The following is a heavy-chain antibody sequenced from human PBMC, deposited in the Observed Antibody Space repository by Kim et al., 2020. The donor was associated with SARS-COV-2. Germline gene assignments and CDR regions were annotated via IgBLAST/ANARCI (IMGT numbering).Heavy chain of an antibody. D-gene: IGHD1-20*01. J-gene: IGHJ3*02. CDR2: IWYDGSNK. CDR3: AREGIKDAFDI. CDR1: GFTFSSYG. Sequence: GGSLRLSCAASGFTFSSYGMHWARQAPGKGLEWVAVIWYDGSNKYYADSVKGRFTISRDNSKNTLYLQMNSLRAEDTAVYYCAREGIKDAFDIWGQGTMVTVSS. V-gene: IGHV3-33*08.